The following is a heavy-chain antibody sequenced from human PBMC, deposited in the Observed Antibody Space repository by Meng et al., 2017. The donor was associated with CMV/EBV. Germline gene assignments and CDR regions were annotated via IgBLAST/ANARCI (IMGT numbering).Heavy chain of an antibody. CDR1: GAPFSGY. J-gene: IGHJ4*02. Sequence: QVHLQQWGAGLLMPSATLSLTCGVYGAPFSGYWSWVRQPPGKGLEWIGEITHSGSTNYNVSLKSRVTISIDTSKNQFSLKLSSVTATDTAVYYCAPGFRSWSGSYSSWGQGTLVTVSS. CDR3: APGFRSWSGSYSS. CDR2: ITHSGST. V-gene: IGHV4-34*01. D-gene: IGHD1-26*01.